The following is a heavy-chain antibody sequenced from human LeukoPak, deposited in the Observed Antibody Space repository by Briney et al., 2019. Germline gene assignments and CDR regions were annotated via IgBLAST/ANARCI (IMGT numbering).Heavy chain of an antibody. Sequence: GGSLRLSCAASGFIFSSYNMNWVRQAPGKGLEWVSSITGSSSSIYYADSLQGRFTISRDNAKNSLYLQMNSLRAEDTSVYYCARGGNWFDPWGQGTLVTVSS. CDR2: ITGSSSSI. CDR1: GFIFSSYN. J-gene: IGHJ5*02. CDR3: ARGGNWFDP. D-gene: IGHD3-16*01. V-gene: IGHV3-21*01.